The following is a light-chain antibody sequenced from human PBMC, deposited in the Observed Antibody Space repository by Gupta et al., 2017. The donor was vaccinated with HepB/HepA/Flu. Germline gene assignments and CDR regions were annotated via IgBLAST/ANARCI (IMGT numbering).Light chain of an antibody. CDR2: DAS. J-gene: IGKJ3*01. Sequence: DIQMTQSPSSLSASVGDRVTITCQASQDISNYLNWYQQKPGKAPKFLIYDASNLETGVPSRFSGRGSGTDFTFTISSLQPEDIATYYCQQYDNLPPRGFTFGPGTKVDIK. CDR1: QDISNY. V-gene: IGKV1-33*01. CDR3: QQYDNLPPRGFT.